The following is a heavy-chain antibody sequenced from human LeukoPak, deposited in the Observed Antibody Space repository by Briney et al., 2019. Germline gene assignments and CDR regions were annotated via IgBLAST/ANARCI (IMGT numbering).Heavy chain of an antibody. J-gene: IGHJ4*02. CDR3: VRLYDDYTNGHFDS. CDR1: GFTFSSYS. D-gene: IGHD4-11*01. CDR2: ISGSGGST. V-gene: IGHV3-21*01. Sequence: GGSLRLSCAASGFTFSSYSMNWVRQAPGKGLEWVSAISGSGGSTYYADSVKGRFTISRHNGKNSLYLQLNSLRAEDTAVYYCVRLYDDYTNGHFDSWGQGTLVTVSS.